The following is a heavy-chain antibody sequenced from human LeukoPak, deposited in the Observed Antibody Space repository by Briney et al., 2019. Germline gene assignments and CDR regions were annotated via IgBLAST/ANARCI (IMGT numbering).Heavy chain of an antibody. CDR2: INHSGST. CDR1: GGSFSGYY. CDR3: ARGPSLYSSSWYY. D-gene: IGHD6-13*01. J-gene: IGHJ4*02. V-gene: IGHV4-34*01. Sequence: SETLSLTCAVYGGSFSGYYWSWIRQPPGKGLEWIGEINHSGSTNYNPSLKGRVTISVDTSKNQFSLKLSSVTAADTAVYYCARGPSLYSSSWYYWGQGTLVTVSS.